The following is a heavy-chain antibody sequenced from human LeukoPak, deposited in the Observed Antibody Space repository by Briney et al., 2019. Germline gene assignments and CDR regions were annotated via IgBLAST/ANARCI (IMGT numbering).Heavy chain of an antibody. CDR2: INHSGST. J-gene: IGHJ3*02. Sequence: SETLSLTCAVYGGSFSGYYWSWIRQPPGKGLEWIGEINHSGSTNYNPSLKSQVTISVDTSKNQFSLKLSSVTAADTAVYYCARDGDAFDIWGQGTMVTVSS. V-gene: IGHV4-34*01. CDR1: GGSFSGYY. CDR3: ARDGDAFDI.